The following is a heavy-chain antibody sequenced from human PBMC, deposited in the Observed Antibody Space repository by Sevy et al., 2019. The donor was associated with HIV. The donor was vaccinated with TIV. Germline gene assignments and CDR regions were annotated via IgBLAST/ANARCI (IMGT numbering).Heavy chain of an antibody. CDR1: GGSISSSSYY. V-gene: IGHV4-39*01. CDR2: MDYSGTT. J-gene: IGHJ6*04. D-gene: IGHD3-16*01. CDR3: ARQSGAGLDV. Sequence: SETLSLTCTVSGGSISSSSYYWGWIRQAPGKGLEWIGSMDYSGTTNYNPSLKSRAIISVDTSKDQFSLKLSSVTAADTAVYFCARQSGAGLDVWGTGTTVTVSS.